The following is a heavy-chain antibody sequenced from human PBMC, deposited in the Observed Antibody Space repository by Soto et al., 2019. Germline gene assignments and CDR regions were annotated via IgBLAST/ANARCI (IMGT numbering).Heavy chain of an antibody. CDR1: GFTFSSYA. D-gene: IGHD6-19*01. V-gene: IGHV3-23*01. Sequence: EVQLLESVGGLVQPGGSLRLSCAASGFTFSSYAMSWVRQAPGKGLEWVSAISGSGGSTYYADSVKGRFTISRDNSKNTLYLQMNSLRAEDTAVYYCANLNSAVAGTGYFDYWGQGTLVTVSS. J-gene: IGHJ4*02. CDR3: ANLNSAVAGTGYFDY. CDR2: ISGSGGST.